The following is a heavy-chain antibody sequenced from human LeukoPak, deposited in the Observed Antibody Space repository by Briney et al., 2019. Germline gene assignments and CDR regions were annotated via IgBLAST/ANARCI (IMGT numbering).Heavy chain of an antibody. CDR2: IYYSGST. CDR1: GGSISSGGYY. J-gene: IGHJ3*02. D-gene: IGHD3-3*01. Sequence: PSETLSLTCIVSGGSISSGGYYWSWIRQHPGKGLEWIGYIYYSGSTYYNPSLKSRVTISVDTSKNQFSLKLSSVTAADTAVYYCARLPLRFLEWLFPRGAFDIWGQGTMVTVSS. V-gene: IGHV4-31*03. CDR3: ARLPLRFLEWLFPRGAFDI.